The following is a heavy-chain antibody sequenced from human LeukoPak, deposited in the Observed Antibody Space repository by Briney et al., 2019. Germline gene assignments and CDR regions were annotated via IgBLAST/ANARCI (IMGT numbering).Heavy chain of an antibody. V-gene: IGHV1-2*02. Sequence: ASVKVSCKASGYTFTCYYMHWVRQAPGQGLEWMGWINPNSGGTNYAQKFQGRVTMTRDTSISTAYMELSRLRSDDTAVYYCVRGTREGYTYGRYYFDSWGQGTQVTVSS. J-gene: IGHJ4*02. CDR3: VRGTREGYTYGRYYFDS. CDR1: GYTFTCYY. CDR2: INPNSGGT. D-gene: IGHD5-18*01.